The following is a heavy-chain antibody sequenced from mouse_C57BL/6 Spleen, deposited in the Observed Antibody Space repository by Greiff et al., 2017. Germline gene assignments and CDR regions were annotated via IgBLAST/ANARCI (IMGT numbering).Heavy chain of an antibody. CDR1: GYTFTSYT. J-gene: IGHJ3*01. CDR2: INPSSGYT. V-gene: IGHV1-4*01. D-gene: IGHD4-1*01. Sequence: QVQLQEPGAELARPGASVKMSCKASGYTFTSYTMHWVKQRPGQGLEWIGYINPSSGYTKYNQKFKDKATMTADKSSSTAYMQLSSLTSEDAAVYYCAREENWSWFADWGQGTLVTVSA. CDR3: AREENWSWFAD.